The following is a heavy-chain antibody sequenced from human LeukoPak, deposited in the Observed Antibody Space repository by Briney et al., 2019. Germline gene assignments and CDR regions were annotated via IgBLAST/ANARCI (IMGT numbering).Heavy chain of an antibody. CDR1: GFIFNNYG. CDR2: ISNDGGGA. D-gene: IGHD3-22*01. Sequence: GGSLRLSCAASGFIFNNYGLIWVRQAPGKGLEWVSAISNDGGGANYADFVKGRFTISRDNSKNTLFLQMNSLRAEDTALYYCAKGSSGYFVDLWGQGTLVTVSS. J-gene: IGHJ5*02. V-gene: IGHV3-23*01. CDR3: AKGSSGYFVDL.